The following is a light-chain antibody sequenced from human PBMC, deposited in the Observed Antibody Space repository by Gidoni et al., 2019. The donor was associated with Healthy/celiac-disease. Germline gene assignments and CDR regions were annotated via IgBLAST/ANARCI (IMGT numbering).Light chain of an antibody. Sequence: QSALTQPASVSGSPGPSIPISCTGTSSDVGGYNSVSWYQQHPGKAPKLMIYDVSNRPSGVSNRFSGSKSGNTASLTISGLQAEDEADYYCSSYTSSSTRVFGGGTKLTVL. CDR3: SSYTSSSTRV. CDR2: DVS. CDR1: SSDVGGYNS. V-gene: IGLV2-14*01. J-gene: IGLJ3*02.